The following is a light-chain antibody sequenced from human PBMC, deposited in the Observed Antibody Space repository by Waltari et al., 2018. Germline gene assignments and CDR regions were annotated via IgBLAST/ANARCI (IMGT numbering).Light chain of an antibody. V-gene: IGKV1-39*01. CDR3: QQSFNTPRT. CDR2: TTS. CDR1: QSINRY. Sequence: DIQMTQSPSSLSASVGDRVTITCRASQSINRYLNWYQQKPGKAPKLLIYTTSPLQSDIPSRFSGSGSGTDFTLTISSLQPEDFATYYCQQSFNTPRTFGQGTKLEIK. J-gene: IGKJ2*01.